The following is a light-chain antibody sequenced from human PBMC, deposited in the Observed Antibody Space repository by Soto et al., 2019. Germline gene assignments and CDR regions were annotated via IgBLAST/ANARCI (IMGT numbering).Light chain of an antibody. CDR3: LQYCDAGQVT. V-gene: IGKV3-20*01. CDR2: DSS. Sequence: PXVRPTLSCRASQHFGSTSLAWYQQKPGQAPRLLIYDSSSRATGTPDRFSGSGSGTDFTLTIRRLEPDDFGVYYCLQYCDAGQVTFGRGTKVDIK. J-gene: IGKJ4*01. CDR1: QHFGSTS.